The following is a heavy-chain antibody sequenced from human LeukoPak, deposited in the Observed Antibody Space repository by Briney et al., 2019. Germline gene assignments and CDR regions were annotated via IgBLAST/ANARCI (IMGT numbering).Heavy chain of an antibody. J-gene: IGHJ4*02. V-gene: IGHV4-31*03. CDR1: GGSISSGGYY. D-gene: IGHD3-10*01. CDR3: AREGSLGYSDY. Sequence: SETLSLTCTVSGGSISSGGYYWSWLRQHPGKGLEWIGYTYYSGSTHYNPSLKSRVTMSVDTSKNQFSLKLSSVTAADTAVYYCAREGSLGYSDYWGQGTLATVSS. CDR2: TYYSGST.